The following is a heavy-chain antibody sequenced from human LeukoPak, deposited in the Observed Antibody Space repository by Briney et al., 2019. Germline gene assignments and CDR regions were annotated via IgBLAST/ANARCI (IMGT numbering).Heavy chain of an antibody. CDR1: GFTFSRSA. Sequence: PGRSLRLSCAASGFTFSRSAMHWVRQPPGKGLEWMAVISNDGIRKFHADSVKGRFTISRDNSKNTLYLQMDSLTTEDTTLYYYARRRDGYNPGLDYWGQGTLVTVSS. CDR3: ARRRDGYNPGLDY. D-gene: IGHD5-24*01. CDR2: ISNDGIRK. J-gene: IGHJ4*02. V-gene: IGHV3-30-3*01.